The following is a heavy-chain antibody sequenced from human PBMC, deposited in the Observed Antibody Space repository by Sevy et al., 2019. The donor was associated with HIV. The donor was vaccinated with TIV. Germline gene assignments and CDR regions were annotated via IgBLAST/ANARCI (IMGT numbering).Heavy chain of an antibody. CDR2: IIPIFGTA. D-gene: IGHD6-19*01. CDR3: ARFSAAGTPYYFDY. V-gene: IGHV1-69*06. J-gene: IGHJ4*02. CDR1: GGTFSSYA. Sequence: ASVKVSCKASGGTFSSYAISWVRQAPGQGLEWMGGIIPIFGTANYAQKFQGRVTITADKSTSTADMELSSLRSEDTAVYYCARFSAAGTPYYFDYWGQGTLVTVSS.